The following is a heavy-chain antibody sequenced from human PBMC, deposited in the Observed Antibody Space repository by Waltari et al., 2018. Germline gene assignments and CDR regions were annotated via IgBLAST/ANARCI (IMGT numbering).Heavy chain of an antibody. CDR2: IRRQPFNYAT. Sequence: EVQVVESGGGLVQPGGSLKLACATSGFSFRGSTIPWVRQTSGRGLEWVGRIRRQPFNYATAYSESVKGRFTISRDDSKNTAYLQMNNLMTEDTAVYYCSGGEVTGTDFWGQGTLVTVSS. V-gene: IGHV3-73*01. CDR3: SGGEVTGTDF. D-gene: IGHD1-1*01. CDR1: GFSFRGST. J-gene: IGHJ4*02.